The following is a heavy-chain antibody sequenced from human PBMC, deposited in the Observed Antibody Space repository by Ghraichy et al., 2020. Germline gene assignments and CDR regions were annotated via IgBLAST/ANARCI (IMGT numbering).Heavy chain of an antibody. V-gene: IGHV1-58*01. CDR1: GFTFTNSA. J-gene: IGHJ6*02. Sequence: SVKVSCKASGFTFTNSAVQWVRQARGQRLEWIGWIVVGSGNTNYAQKFQERVTITGDMSTSTAYMELSSLRSEDTAVYYCAARRGGYCSSTSCKYYYNYGMDGWGQGATVT. CDR2: IVVGSGNT. D-gene: IGHD2-2*01. CDR3: AARRGGYCSSTSCKYYYNYGMDG.